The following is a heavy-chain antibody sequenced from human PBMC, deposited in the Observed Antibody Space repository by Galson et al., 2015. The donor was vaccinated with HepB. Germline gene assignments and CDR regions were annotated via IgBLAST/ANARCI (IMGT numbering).Heavy chain of an antibody. CDR2: IWYDGSNM. CDR3: ARGSGYSFGSPFDN. CDR1: GFSFNNYG. J-gene: IGHJ4*02. D-gene: IGHD5-18*01. Sequence: SLRLSCAASGFSFNNYGMHWVRQAPGKGLEWVALIWYDGSNMYYRDSVKGRFIISRDNSKNILYLQMNSLRVEDTAVYYCARGSGYSFGSPFDNWGQGTLVAVSS. V-gene: IGHV3-33*01.